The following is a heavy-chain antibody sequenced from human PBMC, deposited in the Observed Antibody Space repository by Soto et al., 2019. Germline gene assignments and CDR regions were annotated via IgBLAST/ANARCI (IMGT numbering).Heavy chain of an antibody. J-gene: IGHJ6*02. CDR1: GGSISSYY. V-gene: IGHV4-59*01. CDR3: ARGENYYYYGMDV. Sequence: SETLSLTCTVSGGSISSYYWSWIRQPPGKGLELIGYIYYSGSTNYNPSLKSRVTISVDTSKNQFSLKLSSVTAADTAVYYCARGENYYYYGMDVWGQGTTVTVSS. CDR2: IYYSGST.